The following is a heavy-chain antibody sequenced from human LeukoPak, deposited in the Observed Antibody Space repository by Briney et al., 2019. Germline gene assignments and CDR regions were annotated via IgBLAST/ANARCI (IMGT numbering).Heavy chain of an antibody. Sequence: GGTLRLSCAASGFTFSSYGMSWVRQAPGKGLEWVSTISGSGGSTYYADSVKGRFTISRDNSKNTLYLQVNSLRAEDTAVYYCAKDITMIVVISTPFDNWGQGTLVTVAS. CDR1: GFTFSSYG. V-gene: IGHV3-23*01. CDR2: ISGSGGST. CDR3: AKDITMIVVISTPFDN. J-gene: IGHJ4*02. D-gene: IGHD3-22*01.